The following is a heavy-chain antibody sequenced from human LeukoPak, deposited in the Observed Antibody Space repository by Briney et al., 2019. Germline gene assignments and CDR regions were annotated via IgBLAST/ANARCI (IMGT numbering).Heavy chain of an antibody. V-gene: IGHV1-69*05. D-gene: IGHD1-14*01. CDR2: IIPIFGTV. Sequence: SVKVSRKASGYTFTGYYMHWVRQAPGQGLEWMGGIIPIFGTVNYAQKFQGRVTITTDESTSTAYMELSSLRSEDTAVYYCASGRFDYWGQGTLVTVSS. J-gene: IGHJ4*02. CDR1: GYTFTGYY. CDR3: ASGRFDY.